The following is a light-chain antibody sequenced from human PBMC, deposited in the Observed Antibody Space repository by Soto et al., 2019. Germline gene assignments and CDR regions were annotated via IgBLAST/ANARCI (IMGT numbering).Light chain of an antibody. CDR3: QQYNNWPFS. Sequence: EIIMTQSPGTLSVSPGHRATLSCRAAQGVTKNFACYQQKSGQPPRLLXYDXSNRATGVPARLSGSGSGTDFTLTISGMRSEDSAVYFCQQYNNWPFSFGQGTRLEIK. J-gene: IGKJ5*01. CDR1: QGVTKN. V-gene: IGKV3-15*01. CDR2: DXS.